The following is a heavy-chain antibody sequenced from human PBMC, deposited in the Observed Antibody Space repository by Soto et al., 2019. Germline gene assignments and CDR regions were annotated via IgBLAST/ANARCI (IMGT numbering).Heavy chain of an antibody. CDR2: INSGSDTI. J-gene: IGHJ6*02. CDR1: GFTLSAYS. Sequence: EVQLVESGGGLVQPGGSLRLSCAASGFTLSAYSMNWVRQAPGKELEWISFINSGSDTIYYGDSVKGRFTISRDNAKNAPYLQMNSLRDDDTAVYYCARPHLDRPTYYGLDVWGQGTTVTVSS. V-gene: IGHV3-48*02. D-gene: IGHD3-16*01. CDR3: ARPHLDRPTYYGLDV.